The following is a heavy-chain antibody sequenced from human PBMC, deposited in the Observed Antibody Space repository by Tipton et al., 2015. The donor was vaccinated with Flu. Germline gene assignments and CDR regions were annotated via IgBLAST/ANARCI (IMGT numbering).Heavy chain of an antibody. D-gene: IGHD4-17*01. Sequence: TLSLTCAVYGGSFSGYYWSWIRQPPGKGLEWIGEINHSGSTNYNPSLKSRVTISVDTSKNQFSLKLSSVTAADTAVYYCARGTVTYYFDYWGQGTLVTVSS. CDR1: GGSFSGYY. CDR3: ARGTVTYYFDY. J-gene: IGHJ4*02. V-gene: IGHV4-34*01. CDR2: INHSGST.